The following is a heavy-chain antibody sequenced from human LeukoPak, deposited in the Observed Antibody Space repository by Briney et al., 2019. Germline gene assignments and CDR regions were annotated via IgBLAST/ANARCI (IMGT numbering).Heavy chain of an antibody. D-gene: IGHD3-22*01. Sequence: GGTLRLSCAASGFTFSSYGMGWVRQAPGKGLEWVSAISGSGGSTYYADSVKGRFTISRDNSKNTLYLQMNSLRAEDTAVYYCAKDLTYYYDSSYFDYWGQGTLVTVSS. V-gene: IGHV3-23*01. CDR2: ISGSGGST. CDR1: GFTFSSYG. J-gene: IGHJ4*02. CDR3: AKDLTYYYDSSYFDY.